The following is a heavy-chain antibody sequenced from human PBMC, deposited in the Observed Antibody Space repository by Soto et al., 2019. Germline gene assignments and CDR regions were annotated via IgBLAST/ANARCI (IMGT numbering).Heavy chain of an antibody. V-gene: IGHV4-31*03. CDR3: ARGPRSLDSSGVFDP. J-gene: IGHJ5*02. D-gene: IGHD3-22*01. Sequence: PSETLSLTCTVSGGSISSGGYYWSWIRQHPGKGLEWIGYIYYSGSTYYNPSLKSRVTISVDTSKNQFSLKLSSVTAADTAVYYCARGPRSLDSSGVFDPWGQGTLVTVSS. CDR1: GGSISSGGYY. CDR2: IYYSGST.